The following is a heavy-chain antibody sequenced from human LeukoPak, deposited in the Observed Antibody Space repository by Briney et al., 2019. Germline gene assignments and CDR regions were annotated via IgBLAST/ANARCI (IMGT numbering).Heavy chain of an antibody. D-gene: IGHD5-12*01. CDR3: ARLGSGYRGGY. CDR1: GDTISSNSYY. Sequence: SETLSLTCTVSGDTISSNSYYWGWIRQPPGKGLEWTGSIHYSGNTYYNPSLKSRVTISVDTSTKQFSLKLTSVTAADTAVYYCARLGSGYRGGYWGQGTLVTVSS. CDR2: IHYSGNT. V-gene: IGHV4-39*01. J-gene: IGHJ4*02.